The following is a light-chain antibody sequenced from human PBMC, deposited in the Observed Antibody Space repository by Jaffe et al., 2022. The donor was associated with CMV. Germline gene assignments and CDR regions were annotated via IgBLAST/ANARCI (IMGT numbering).Light chain of an antibody. CDR3: GTWDGSLNNGRV. CDR1: SSNIGDKY. V-gene: IGLV1-51*02. J-gene: IGLJ3*02. CDR2: ENN. Sequence: QSVLTQPPSVSAAPGQKVTISCSGSSSNIGDKYVSWYQQFPGTAPKLLIYENNKRPSGIPDRFSGSKSGTSATLGITGLQTGDEADYYCGTWDGSLNNGRVFGGGTKLTVL.